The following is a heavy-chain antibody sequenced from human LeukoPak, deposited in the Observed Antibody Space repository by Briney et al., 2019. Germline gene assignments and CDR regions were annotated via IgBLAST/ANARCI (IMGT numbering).Heavy chain of an antibody. D-gene: IGHD5-12*01. CDR1: GFTSSSYA. J-gene: IGHJ5*02. Sequence: GGSLRLSCAASGFTSSSYAMNWVRQAPGKGLEWVSGISGGGGSTYHADSVKGRFTISRDNSKNTLYLQMNSLRAEDTAVYYCAKGRDYDLFDPWGQGTLVTVSS. V-gene: IGHV3-23*01. CDR3: AKGRDYDLFDP. CDR2: ISGGGGST.